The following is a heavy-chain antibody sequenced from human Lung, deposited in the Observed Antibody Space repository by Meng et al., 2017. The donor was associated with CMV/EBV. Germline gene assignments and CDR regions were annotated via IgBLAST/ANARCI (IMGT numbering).Heavy chain of an antibody. V-gene: IGHV3-74*01. CDR1: GFSINR. D-gene: IGHD3-22*01. Sequence: GGSXRLXCVASGFSINRMHWVRQAPGKGLMWISGMNRDGSITKYADSVKGRFTISRDNTKNTVYLQMNSLRAEDTAVYYCAKRGDNSGTYAMDVWGQGTTVTVSS. J-gene: IGHJ6*02. CDR3: AKRGDNSGTYAMDV. CDR2: MNRDGSIT.